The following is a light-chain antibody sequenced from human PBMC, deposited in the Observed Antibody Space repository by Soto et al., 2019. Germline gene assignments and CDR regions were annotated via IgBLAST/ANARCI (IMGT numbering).Light chain of an antibody. J-gene: IGKJ1*01. Sequence: DIQMTQSPSTLSASVGDRVTITCRASQSISSWLAWYQQKPGKAPKLLIYKASSLESGGPSRFSGSGSGTEFTLTITSLQPDDFATYYCQQYNNYWTFGQGTKVDIK. CDR2: KAS. CDR3: QQYNNYWT. V-gene: IGKV1-5*03. CDR1: QSISSW.